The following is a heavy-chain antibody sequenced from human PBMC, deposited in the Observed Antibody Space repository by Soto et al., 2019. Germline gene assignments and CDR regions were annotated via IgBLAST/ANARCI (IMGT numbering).Heavy chain of an antibody. J-gene: IGHJ6*03. D-gene: IGHD3-10*01. V-gene: IGHV1-18*01. Sequence: QVQLVQSGAEVKKPGASVKVSCKASGYTFTSHGISWVRQAPGQGLEWMGWISANNGDTNYAQKFQGRVTVTTHTSTSTGYMELRSLRSEDTAVYYCARMVRGSNIDYYHYMDVWGKGTTVTVSS. CDR2: ISANNGDT. CDR3: ARMVRGSNIDYYHYMDV. CDR1: GYTFTSHG.